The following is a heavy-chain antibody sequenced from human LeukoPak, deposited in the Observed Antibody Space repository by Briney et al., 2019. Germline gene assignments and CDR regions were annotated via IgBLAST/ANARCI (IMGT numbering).Heavy chain of an antibody. CDR1: GYTFTSYG. CDR2: ISAYNGNT. CDR3: ARDNYDSSGPEYFQH. D-gene: IGHD3-22*01. Sequence: ASVKVSCKASGYTFTSYGISWVRQAPGQGLEWMGWISAYNGNTNYAQKLQGRVTMTTDTSTSTAYMELRSLRSDDTAVYYCARDNYDSSGPEYFQHWGRAPWSPSPQ. V-gene: IGHV1-18*01. J-gene: IGHJ1*01.